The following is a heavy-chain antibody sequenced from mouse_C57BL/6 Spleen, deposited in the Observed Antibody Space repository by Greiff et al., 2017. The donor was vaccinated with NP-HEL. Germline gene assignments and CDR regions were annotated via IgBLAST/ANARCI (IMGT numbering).Heavy chain of an antibody. Sequence: VQLQQPGAELVRPGSSVKLSCKASGYTFTSYWMHWVKQRPIQGLEWIGNIDPSDSETHYNQKFKDKATLTVDKSSSTAYMQLSSLTSEDSAVYYCAREATMITAYYFDYWGQGTTLTVSS. CDR1: GYTFTSYW. J-gene: IGHJ2*01. V-gene: IGHV1-52*01. CDR2: IDPSDSET. CDR3: AREATMITAYYFDY. D-gene: IGHD2-4*01.